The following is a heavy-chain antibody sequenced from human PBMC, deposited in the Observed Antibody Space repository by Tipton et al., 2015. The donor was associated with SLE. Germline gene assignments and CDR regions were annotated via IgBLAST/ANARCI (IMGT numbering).Heavy chain of an antibody. CDR3: ARSYYGSRHYYTHADH. J-gene: IGHJ4*02. D-gene: IGHD3-10*01. Sequence: QLVQSGAEVKKPGASVKVSCKASGYTFTGYYMHWVRQAPGQGLEWMGWINPNSGGTNYAQKFQGRVTMTRDTSISTAYMELSRLRSDDTAVYYCARSYYGSRHYYTHADHWGQGTQVTVSS. V-gene: IGHV1-2*02. CDR1: GYTFTGYY. CDR2: INPNSGGT.